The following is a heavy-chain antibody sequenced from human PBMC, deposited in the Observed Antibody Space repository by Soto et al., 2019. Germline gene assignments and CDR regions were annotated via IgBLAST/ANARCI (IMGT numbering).Heavy chain of an antibody. CDR3: ARSDCSGGSCYRIRADYYYYYGMEV. Sequence: PGGALKISCKGSGYSFTSYWIGWVRQMPGKGLEWMGIIYPGDSDTRYSPSFQGQVTISADKSISTAYLQWSSLKASDTAMYYCARSDCSGGSCYRIRADYYYYYGMEVWGQGTTVTVSS. CDR1: GYSFTSYW. V-gene: IGHV5-51*01. CDR2: IYPGDSDT. D-gene: IGHD2-15*01. J-gene: IGHJ6*02.